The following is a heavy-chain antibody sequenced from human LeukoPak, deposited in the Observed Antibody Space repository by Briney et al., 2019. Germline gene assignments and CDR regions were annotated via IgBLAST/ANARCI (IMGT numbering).Heavy chain of an antibody. D-gene: IGHD5-18*01. Sequence: SGGSLRLSCAPSGFTVSSNYMSWVRQPPGKGREGVSVIYSGGSTYYADSVKGRFTISRDNSKNTLYLQMNSLRAEDTAVYYCARDGIHDGMDVWGQATTATVSS. V-gene: IGHV3-66*01. CDR1: GFTVSSNY. CDR3: ARDGIHDGMDV. J-gene: IGHJ6*02. CDR2: IYSGGST.